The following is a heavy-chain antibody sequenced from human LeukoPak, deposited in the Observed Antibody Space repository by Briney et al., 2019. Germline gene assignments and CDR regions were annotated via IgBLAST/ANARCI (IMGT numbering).Heavy chain of an antibody. Sequence: PSETLSLTCTVSGGSLGSYSWNWIRQSPGTGLEWIGYVYYSGSTMYSPSLRSRVTISVDTSKNQFSLKLSSVTAADTAVYYCARLKARDAFDIWGQGTMVTVSS. CDR1: GGSLGSYS. CDR2: VYYSGST. V-gene: IGHV4-59*08. CDR3: ARLKARDAFDI. J-gene: IGHJ3*02.